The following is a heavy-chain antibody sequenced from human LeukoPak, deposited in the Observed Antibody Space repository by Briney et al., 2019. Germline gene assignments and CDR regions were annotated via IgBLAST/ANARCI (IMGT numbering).Heavy chain of an antibody. D-gene: IGHD3-22*01. CDR1: GFTFSSYA. V-gene: IGHV3-30-3*01. J-gene: IGHJ4*02. Sequence: PGGSLRLSCAASGFTFSSYAMHWVRQAPGKGLEWVAVISYDGSNKYYADSVKGRFTISRDNSKNTLYLQMNSLRAEDTAVYYCARDQGYYDSSGYIDCWGQGTLVTVSS. CDR2: ISYDGSNK. CDR3: ARDQGYYDSSGYIDC.